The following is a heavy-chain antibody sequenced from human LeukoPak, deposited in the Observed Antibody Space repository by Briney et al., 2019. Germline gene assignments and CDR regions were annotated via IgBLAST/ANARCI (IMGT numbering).Heavy chain of an antibody. Sequence: PGGSLRLSCAASGFTFSTHWMYWVRQAPGRELVWVSRISGDGSLTSYADSVKGRFTIYRDNAKDTLYLQMTSLRVEDTAVYSCASLLTPYHGSGGGGMDVWGQGTTVTVSS. V-gene: IGHV3-74*01. CDR1: GFTFSTHW. CDR2: ISGDGSLT. D-gene: IGHD3-10*01. CDR3: ASLLTPYHGSGGGGMDV. J-gene: IGHJ6*02.